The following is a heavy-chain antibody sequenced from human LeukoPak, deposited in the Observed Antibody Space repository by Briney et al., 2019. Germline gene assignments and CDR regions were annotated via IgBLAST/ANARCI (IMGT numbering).Heavy chain of an antibody. CDR1: GGSINSGTYY. CDR2: IYNTGSA. Sequence: PSETLSLTCTVSGGSINSGTYYWSWIRQPAGTGPEWIGRIYNTGSAHYNPSLKSRVTISVDTSKNQFSLKLSSVTAADTAVYYCARRVHCSGGSCYLDYWGQGTLVTVSS. V-gene: IGHV4-61*02. D-gene: IGHD2-15*01. J-gene: IGHJ4*02. CDR3: ARRVHCSGGSCYLDY.